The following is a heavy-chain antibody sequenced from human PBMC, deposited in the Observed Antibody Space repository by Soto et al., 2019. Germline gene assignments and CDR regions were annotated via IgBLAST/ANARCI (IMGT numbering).Heavy chain of an antibody. CDR1: GFSFNIYW. V-gene: IGHV3-7*01. CDR3: VRDGYGGYDWAFDI. D-gene: IGHD5-12*01. CDR2: IKEDGGAK. Sequence: DVQLVESGGGLVQPGGSLRLSCAASGFSFNIYWMSWVRQAPGKGLEWVANIKEDGGAKYCADSVAGRFTISRDNAQNSLYLQMNRLRAEDTAVYYCVRDGYGGYDWAFDIWGQGTMVTVAS. J-gene: IGHJ3*02.